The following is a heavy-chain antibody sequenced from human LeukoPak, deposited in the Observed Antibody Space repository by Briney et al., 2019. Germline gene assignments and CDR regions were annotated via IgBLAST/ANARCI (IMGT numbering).Heavy chain of an antibody. J-gene: IGHJ4*02. CDR3: ARRGGSGRSFDY. V-gene: IGHV4-61*01. Sequence: SETLSLTCTVSGVSVSSCSYYWSWIRQPPGKGLEWIGYIYYSGSTSYNPSLKSLVTMSVDTSQNQFSLKLSSVTAADTAVYYCARRGGSGRSFDYWGQGTLVTISS. D-gene: IGHD3-10*01. CDR2: IYYSGST. CDR1: GVSVSSCSYY.